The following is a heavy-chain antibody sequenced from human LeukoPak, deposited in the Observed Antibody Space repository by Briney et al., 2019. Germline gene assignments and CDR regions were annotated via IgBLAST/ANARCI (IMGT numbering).Heavy chain of an antibody. CDR1: GFIFSSYT. CDR3: ARDRQDILTGYTMNYFDY. Sequence: AGGSLRLSCAASGFIFSSYTMNWVRQAPGKGLEWVSSIKSDSSYINYADSMKGRLTVSRDNSKNTLYLQMNSLRAEDTAVYYCARDRQDILTGYTMNYFDYWGQGTLVIVSS. D-gene: IGHD3-9*01. J-gene: IGHJ4*02. V-gene: IGHV3-21*04. CDR2: IKSDSSYI.